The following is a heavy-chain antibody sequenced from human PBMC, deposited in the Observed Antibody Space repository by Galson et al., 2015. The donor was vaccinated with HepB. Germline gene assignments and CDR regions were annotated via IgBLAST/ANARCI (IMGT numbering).Heavy chain of an antibody. CDR1: GYTITNHY. CDR2: INPNSGGT. Sequence: SVKVSCKASGYTITNHYMHWVRQAPGQGLEWMGRINPNSGGTNYAQKFQGRVTLSRDTSISTAYMELRRLRSDDSAVYYCARVPLVSDYDSWRRRGAEYFHYWGQGTLVTVSS. CDR3: ARVPLVSDYDSWRRRGAEYFHY. D-gene: IGHD3-3*01. J-gene: IGHJ1*01. V-gene: IGHV1-2*06.